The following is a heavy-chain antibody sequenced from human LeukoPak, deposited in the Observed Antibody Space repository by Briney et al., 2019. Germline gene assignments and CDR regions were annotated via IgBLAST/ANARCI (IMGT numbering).Heavy chain of an antibody. CDR1: GFTFDDYA. D-gene: IGHD1-26*01. V-gene: IGHV3-9*01. CDR3: TKDNLGGGATGYGMDV. Sequence: PGGSLRLSCAASGFTFDDYAMRWVRHAPGKGLEWVSGISWNGGSIGYADSVKGRFTISRDNAKNSLYLHMKSLRAEDTALYYRTKDNLGGGATGYGMDVWGQGTTVTVSS. J-gene: IGHJ6*02. CDR2: ISWNGGSI.